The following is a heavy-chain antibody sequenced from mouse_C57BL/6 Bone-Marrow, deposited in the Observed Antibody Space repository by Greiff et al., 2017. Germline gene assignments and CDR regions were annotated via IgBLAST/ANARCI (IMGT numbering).Heavy chain of an antibody. V-gene: IGHV1-42*01. CDR3: AKATVVARAMGY. CDR2: INPSTGGT. D-gene: IGHD1-1*01. J-gene: IGHJ4*01. CDR1: GYSFTGYY. Sequence: VQLQQSGPELVKPGASVKISCKASGYSFTGYYMNWVKQSPEKSLEWIGEINPSTGGTTYNQKFKAKATLTVDKSSSTAYMQLKSLTSEDSAVYYCAKATVVARAMGYWGQGTSVTVSS.